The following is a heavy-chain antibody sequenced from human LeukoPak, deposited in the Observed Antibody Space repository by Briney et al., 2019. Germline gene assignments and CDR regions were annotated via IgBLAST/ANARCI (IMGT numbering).Heavy chain of an antibody. CDR2: INHSGST. CDR3: ASLVPVRDDY. J-gene: IGHJ4*02. Sequence: SETLSLTCAVYGGSFSGYYWSWIRQPPGKGLEWIGEINHSGSTNYNPSLKSRVTISVDTSKNQFSLKLSSVTAADTAVYYCASLVPVRDDYWGQGTLVTVSS. D-gene: IGHD3-10*01. CDR1: GGSFSGYY. V-gene: IGHV4-34*01.